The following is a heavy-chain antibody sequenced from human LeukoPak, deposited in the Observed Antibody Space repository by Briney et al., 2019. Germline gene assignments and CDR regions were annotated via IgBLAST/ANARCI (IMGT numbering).Heavy chain of an antibody. J-gene: IGHJ6*03. CDR1: GFTFSNYV. Sequence: PGESLRLSCAASGFTFSNYVIHWVRQAPGKGLDWLAVISYDGTNKYYAESVKGRFTISRDHSKSTVDLQMDSLGGADTAVYYCARSPTYYCMDVWGKGTTVTVSS. V-gene: IGHV3-30-3*01. CDR3: ARSPTYYCMDV. CDR2: ISYDGTNK.